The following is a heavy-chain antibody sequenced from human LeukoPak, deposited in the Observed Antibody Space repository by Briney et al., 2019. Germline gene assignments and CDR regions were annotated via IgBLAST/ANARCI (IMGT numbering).Heavy chain of an antibody. D-gene: IGHD3-3*01. CDR3: ARDRTIFGVVDAFDI. CDR1: GGTFSSYA. Sequence: GSSVKVSCKASGGTFSSYAISWVRQAPGQGLEWMGRIIPIFGTANYAQKFQGRVTITTDESTSTAYMELSSLRSEDTAVYYCARDRTIFGVVDAFDIWGQGTMVTVSS. CDR2: IIPIFGTA. V-gene: IGHV1-69*05. J-gene: IGHJ3*02.